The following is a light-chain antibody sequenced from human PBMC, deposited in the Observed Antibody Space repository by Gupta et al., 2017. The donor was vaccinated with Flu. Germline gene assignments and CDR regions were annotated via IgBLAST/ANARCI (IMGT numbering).Light chain of an antibody. CDR1: QSINNN. Sequence: DIVMTQSPATLSVSPGERATLSCRASQSINNNLVWYQQRPGQAPRIIIYGASTRAAGITARFSGGGATTDFTLTSGRLQYEDCEVYYWQQYNCSLTFGQGTKVEIK. V-gene: IGKV3-15*01. CDR2: GAS. CDR3: QQYNCSLT. J-gene: IGKJ1*01.